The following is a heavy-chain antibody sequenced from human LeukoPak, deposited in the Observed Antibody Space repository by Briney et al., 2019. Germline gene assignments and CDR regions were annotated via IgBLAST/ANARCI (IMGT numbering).Heavy chain of an antibody. Sequence: GGSLRLSCAASGFTVSSNYMSWVRQAPGKGLEWVSVIYSGGSTYYADSVKGRFTISRDNSKNTLYLQMNSLRAEDTAVYYCAGGRSDSSGYFTLDYWGQGTLVTVSS. CDR3: AGGRSDSSGYFTLDY. CDR2: IYSGGST. J-gene: IGHJ4*02. D-gene: IGHD3-22*01. V-gene: IGHV3-66*01. CDR1: GFTVSSNY.